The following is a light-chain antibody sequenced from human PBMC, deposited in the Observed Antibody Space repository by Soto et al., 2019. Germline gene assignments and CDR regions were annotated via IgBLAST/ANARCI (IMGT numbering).Light chain of an antibody. Sequence: QAVVTQPPSVSGAPGQRVTISCTGSSSNIGAGFDVHWYQQLPGTAPKLLIYGNNNRPSGVPDRFSGSKSGTSASLAITGLQAEEEADYYCQTYDSSLSGAVFGGGTKLTVL. CDR1: SSNIGAGFD. V-gene: IGLV1-40*01. J-gene: IGLJ3*02. CDR3: QTYDSSLSGAV. CDR2: GNN.